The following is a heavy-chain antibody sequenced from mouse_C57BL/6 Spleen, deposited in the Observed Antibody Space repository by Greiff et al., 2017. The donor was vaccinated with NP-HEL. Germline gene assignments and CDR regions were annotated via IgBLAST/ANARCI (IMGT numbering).Heavy chain of an antibody. CDR2: IDPSDSET. J-gene: IGHJ3*01. CDR3: AYGSSSFAY. V-gene: IGHV1-52*01. D-gene: IGHD1-1*01. CDR1: GYTFTSYW. Sequence: VPLQQPGAELVRPGSSVTLSCKSSGYTFTSYWMHWVKQRPIQGLEWIGNIDPSDSETHYNQKFKDKATLTVDKSSSTAYMQLSSLTSEDSAVYYCAYGSSSFAYWGQGTLVTVSA.